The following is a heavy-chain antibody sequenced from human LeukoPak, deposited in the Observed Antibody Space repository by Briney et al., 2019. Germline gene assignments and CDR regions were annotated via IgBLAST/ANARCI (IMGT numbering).Heavy chain of an antibody. CDR1: GGTFSSYA. J-gene: IGHJ3*02. D-gene: IGHD1-26*01. CDR3: ARERATTDAFDI. V-gene: IGHV1-69*05. CDR2: IVPIFGTA. Sequence: SVKVSCKASGGTFSSYAISWVRQAPGQGLEWMGGIVPIFGTANYAQKFQGRVTITTDESTSTAYMELSSLRSEDTAVYYCARERATTDAFDIWGQGTMVTVSS.